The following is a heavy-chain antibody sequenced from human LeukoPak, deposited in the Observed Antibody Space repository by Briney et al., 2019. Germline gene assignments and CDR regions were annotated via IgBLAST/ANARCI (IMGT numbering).Heavy chain of an antibody. J-gene: IGHJ4*02. V-gene: IGHV3-23*01. D-gene: IGHD3-3*01. Sequence: GGSLRLSCAASGFTFSSYAMGWVRQAPGKGLEWVSTISGSGGSTYYADSVKGRFTISRDNSKNTLYLQMNSLRAEDTAVYSGPKYNFLCGYAFDYGAQGPLVTVSS. CDR2: ISGSGGST. CDR1: GFTFSSYA. CDR3: PKYNFLCGYAFDY.